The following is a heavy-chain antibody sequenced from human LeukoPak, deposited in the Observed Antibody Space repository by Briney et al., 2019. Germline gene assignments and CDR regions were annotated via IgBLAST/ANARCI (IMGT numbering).Heavy chain of an antibody. Sequence: GGSLRLSCAASGFTFSSYAMSWVRQAPGKGLEWVSAISGSGGSTYYADSVKGRFTISRDNSKNTLYQQMNSLRAEDTAVYYCAKDQDIVVVPAALDYWGQGTLVTVSS. CDR3: AKDQDIVVVPAALDY. V-gene: IGHV3-23*01. CDR1: GFTFSSYA. CDR2: ISGSGGST. D-gene: IGHD2-2*01. J-gene: IGHJ4*02.